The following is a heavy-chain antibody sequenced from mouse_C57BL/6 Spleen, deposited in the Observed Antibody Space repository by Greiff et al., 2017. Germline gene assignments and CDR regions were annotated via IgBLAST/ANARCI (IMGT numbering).Heavy chain of an antibody. CDR1: GYTFTSYT. J-gene: IGHJ2*01. V-gene: IGHV1-4*01. CDR2: INPSSGYT. CDR3: APNYCSSYSD. Sequence: QVQLQQSGAELARPGASVTMSCKASGYTFTSYTMNWVKQRPGQGLEWIGYINPSSGYTKYNQKFKDKATLTADKSSSTAYMQLSSLTSEDSAVXYCAPNYCSSYSDWGQGTTLTVSS. D-gene: IGHD1-1*01.